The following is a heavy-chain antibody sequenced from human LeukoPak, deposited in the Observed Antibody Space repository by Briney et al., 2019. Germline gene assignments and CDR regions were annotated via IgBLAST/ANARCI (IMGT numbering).Heavy chain of an antibody. J-gene: IGHJ6*04. Sequence: PGGSLRLSCAASGFTFSDYYMNWVRQAPGKGLEWVSSISSRSTYIYHADSVKGRFTISRDNAKNSLLLQMNSLRAEDTAVYFCAKSTRAVMAMMDVWGKGTTVTVSS. CDR2: ISSRSTYI. CDR1: GFTFSDYY. V-gene: IGHV3-21*01. D-gene: IGHD3-16*01. CDR3: AKSTRAVMAMMDV.